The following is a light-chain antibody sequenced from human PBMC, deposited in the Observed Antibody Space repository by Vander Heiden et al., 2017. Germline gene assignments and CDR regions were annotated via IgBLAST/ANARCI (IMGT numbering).Light chain of an antibody. J-gene: IGKJ4*01. Sequence: EIVLPHSPAALSVALGERATLSCRASQSVSRNSAWYQPRPGEAPSFPSYGATTRATGSPARCSGSGSGKEFTLTSSRLQDEDFAVYYCQQYNNWPPLTFGGGTKVEIK. CDR3: QQYNNWPPLT. V-gene: IGKV3-15*01. CDR1: QSVSRN. CDR2: GAT.